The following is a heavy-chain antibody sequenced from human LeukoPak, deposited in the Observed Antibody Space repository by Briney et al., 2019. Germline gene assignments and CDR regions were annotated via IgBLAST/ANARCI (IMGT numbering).Heavy chain of an antibody. J-gene: IGHJ4*02. D-gene: IGHD6-19*01. Sequence: ASVKVSCKASGGTFSSYAISWVRQAPGQGLEWMGGIIPIFGTANYAQKFQGRVTITADESTSTAYMELSSLRSEDKAVYYCARDLSAAVVQLWGQGTLVTVSS. V-gene: IGHV1-69*13. CDR3: ARDLSAAVVQL. CDR2: IIPIFGTA. CDR1: GGTFSSYA.